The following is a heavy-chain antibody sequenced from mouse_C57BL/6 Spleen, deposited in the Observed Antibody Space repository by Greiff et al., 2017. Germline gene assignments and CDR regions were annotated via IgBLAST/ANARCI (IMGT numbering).Heavy chain of an antibody. CDR3: ARGGYCYGSKGFDY. V-gene: IGHV1-52*01. J-gene: IGHJ2*01. CDR1: GYTFTSYW. CDR2: IDPSDSET. Sequence: QVQLQQPGAELVRPGSSVKLSCKASGYTFTSYWMHWVKQRPIQGLEWIGNIDPSDSETHYNQKFKDKATLTVDKSSSTAYMQLRSLTSEDSAVYYCARGGYCYGSKGFDYWGQGTTLTVSS. D-gene: IGHD1-1*01.